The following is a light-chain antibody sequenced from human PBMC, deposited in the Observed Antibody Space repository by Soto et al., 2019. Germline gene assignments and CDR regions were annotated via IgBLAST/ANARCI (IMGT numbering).Light chain of an antibody. CDR1: SSDVGGYNY. J-gene: IGLJ2*01. V-gene: IGLV2-8*01. CDR3: QSYDRSLSAVV. CDR2: EVS. Sequence: QSVLTQPPSASGSPGQSVTISCTGTSSDVGGYNYVSWYQQHPGKAPKLMIYEVSKRPSGVPDRFSGSKSGNTASLTVSGLQAEDEADYYCQSYDRSLSAVVFGGGTKVTVL.